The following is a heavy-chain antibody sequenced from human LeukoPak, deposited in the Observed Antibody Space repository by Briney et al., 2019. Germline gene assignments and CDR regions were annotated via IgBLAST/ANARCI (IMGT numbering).Heavy chain of an antibody. D-gene: IGHD1-26*01. J-gene: IGHJ3*02. CDR2: ISRSGSTR. V-gene: IGHV3-48*03. CDR1: GFTFSSYE. CDR3: ARENEGSQDAFDI. Sequence: PGGSLRLSCAASGFTFSSYEMNWVRQAPGKGLEWVSYISRSGSTRNYADSVKGRFTISRDNAKNSLYLQMNSLRAEDTAVYYCARENEGSQDAFDIWGQGTMVTVSS.